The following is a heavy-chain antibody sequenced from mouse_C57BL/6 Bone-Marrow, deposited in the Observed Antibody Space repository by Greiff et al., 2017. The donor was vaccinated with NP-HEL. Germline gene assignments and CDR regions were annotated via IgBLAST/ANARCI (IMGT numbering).Heavy chain of an antibody. Sequence: QVQLQQSGAELVKPGASVKLSCKASGYTFTSYWMHWVKQRPGQGLEWIGMIHPNSGSTNYNEKFKSKATLTVDKSSSTAYMQLSSLTSEDSAVYYCARKSNYVCFAYWGQGTLVTVSA. CDR2: IHPNSGST. CDR3: ARKSNYVCFAY. J-gene: IGHJ3*01. D-gene: IGHD2-5*01. CDR1: GYTFTSYW. V-gene: IGHV1-64*01.